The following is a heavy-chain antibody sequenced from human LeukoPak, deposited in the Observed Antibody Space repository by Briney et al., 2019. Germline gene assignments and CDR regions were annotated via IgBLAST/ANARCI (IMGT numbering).Heavy chain of an antibody. Sequence: GESLKISCKGSGYSFIYYWIGWVRQMPGKGLEWMGIIYPGDSDTRYSPSFQGQVTISVDKSLSTAYLQWNSLKASDTAMYYCATDISTHYFGSWGQGTLVTVSS. V-gene: IGHV5-51*01. J-gene: IGHJ4*02. CDR2: IYPGDSDT. CDR1: GYSFIYYW. D-gene: IGHD3-9*01. CDR3: ATDISTHYFGS.